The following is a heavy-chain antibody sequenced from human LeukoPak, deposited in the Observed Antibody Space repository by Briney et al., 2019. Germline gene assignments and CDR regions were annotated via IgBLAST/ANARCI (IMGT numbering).Heavy chain of an antibody. CDR2: INTNTGNP. Sequence: ASVDVSCKASGYTFTSYAMNWVRQAPGQGLEWMGWINTNTGNPTYAQGFTGRFVFSLDTSVSTAYLQISSLKAEDTAVYYCAREVVPAAILFGNWFDPWGQGTLVTVSS. J-gene: IGHJ5*02. D-gene: IGHD2-2*02. V-gene: IGHV7-4-1*02. CDR1: GYTFTSYA. CDR3: AREVVPAAILFGNWFDP.